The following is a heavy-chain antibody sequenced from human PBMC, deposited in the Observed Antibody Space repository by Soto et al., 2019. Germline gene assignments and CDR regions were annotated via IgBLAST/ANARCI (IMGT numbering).Heavy chain of an antibody. V-gene: IGHV3-23*01. Sequence: DVQLLESGGGLVQPGGSLRLSCAASGFTISSYALSWVRQAPWKGLEWVSAISVSGGSTYYADSVKGRFTISSDTFKKTRYLQMTSLKAEDTALYYCAILLVSDYCENYLDYWGRGTLVTVS. CDR1: GFTISSYA. CDR3: AILLVSDYCENYLDY. D-gene: IGHD4-17*01. J-gene: IGHJ4*02. CDR2: ISVSGGST.